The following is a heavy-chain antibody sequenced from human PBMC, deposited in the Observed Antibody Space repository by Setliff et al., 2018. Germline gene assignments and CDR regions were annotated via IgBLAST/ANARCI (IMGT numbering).Heavy chain of an antibody. CDR1: RGSFSNFY. CDR3: SRGQDNSKVGHD. J-gene: IGHJ4*02. CDR2: IHPTEGA. D-gene: IGHD1-20*01. V-gene: IGHV4-34*01. Sequence: SETLSLTCAVDRGSFSNFYLTWIRQSPGKGLEWIGEIHPTEGAKYNPSLQSRVTMSVDTSSKQHSLKLTSVTAADTAMYYCSRGQDNSKVGHDWGQGTLVTV.